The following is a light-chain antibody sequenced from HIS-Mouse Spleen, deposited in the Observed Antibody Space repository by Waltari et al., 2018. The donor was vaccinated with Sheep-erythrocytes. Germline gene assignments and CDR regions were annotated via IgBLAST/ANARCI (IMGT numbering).Light chain of an antibody. CDR3: QQRSNWYT. V-gene: IGKV3-11*01. CDR1: QSFSSH. J-gene: IGKJ2*01. Sequence: EIVLTQSPATLSLSPGERATLSCRASQSFSSHLAWYQQKPGQSPRLLIYDASNRATGIPARFSGSGSGTDFTLTISSLEPEDFAVYYCQQRSNWYTFGQGTKLEIK. CDR2: DAS.